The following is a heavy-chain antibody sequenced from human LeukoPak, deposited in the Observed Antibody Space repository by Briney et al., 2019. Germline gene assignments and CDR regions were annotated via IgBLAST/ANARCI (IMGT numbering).Heavy chain of an antibody. CDR1: GYSFPNYW. CDR2: IYPGDSDT. J-gene: IGHJ4*02. V-gene: IGHV5-51*01. CDR3: ARQSQGGNSRWHYY. Sequence: GESLKISCRASGYSFPNYWIGWVRQLPGKGLEWMGTIYPGDSDTRYRLSFQGQVTISADKSISTAYLQWSSLKASDTAMYYCARQSQGGNSRWHYYWGQGTLVTVSS. D-gene: IGHD3-16*01.